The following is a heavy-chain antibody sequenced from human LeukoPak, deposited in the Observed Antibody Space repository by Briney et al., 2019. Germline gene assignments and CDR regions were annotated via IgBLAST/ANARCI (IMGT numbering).Heavy chain of an antibody. J-gene: IGHJ4*02. CDR3: ARGINMMIVAPGY. Sequence: GGSLRLSCAASGFTVNNNHMTWVRQAPGKGLEWVSVLYSNNITYYADSVKGRFTISRDSSKNTLYLQMNSLRAEDTAVYYCARGINMMIVAPGYWGQGTLVTVSS. D-gene: IGHD3-22*01. CDR1: GFTVNNNH. V-gene: IGHV3-53*01. CDR2: LYSNNIT.